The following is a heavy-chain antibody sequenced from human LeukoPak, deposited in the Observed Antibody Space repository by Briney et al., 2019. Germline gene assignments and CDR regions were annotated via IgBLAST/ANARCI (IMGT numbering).Heavy chain of an antibody. CDR2: IYYSGST. D-gene: IGHD1-26*01. V-gene: IGHV4-59*01. CDR1: GGSISSYY. J-gene: IGHJ4*02. Sequence: SETLSLTCTVSGGSISSYYWSWIRQPPGKGLEWIGYIYYSGSTNYNPSLKSRVTISVDTSKNQFSLKLSSVTAADTAVYYCARLLNYEVFDYWGQGTLVTVSS. CDR3: ARLLNYEVFDY.